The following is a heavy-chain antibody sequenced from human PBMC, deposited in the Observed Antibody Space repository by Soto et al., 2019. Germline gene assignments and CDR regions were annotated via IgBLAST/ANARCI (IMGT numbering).Heavy chain of an antibody. Sequence: SVTLSLTCAVSGASVSSTYWWSWVRQPPGKGPEWIGEINHRGSANYNPSLKSRVTISVDISKSQFSLRLTSVTAADTAVYYCARYNAASGTYYFDFWGQGALVTVSS. D-gene: IGHD6-13*01. CDR1: GASVSSTYW. J-gene: IGHJ4*02. CDR2: INHRGSA. V-gene: IGHV4-4*02. CDR3: ARYNAASGTYYFDF.